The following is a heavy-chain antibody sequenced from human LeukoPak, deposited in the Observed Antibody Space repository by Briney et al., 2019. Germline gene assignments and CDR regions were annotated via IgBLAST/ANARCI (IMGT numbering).Heavy chain of an antibody. Sequence: ASVKVSCKVSGYTLTELSMHWVRQAPGKGLEWMGGFDPEDGETIYAQKFQGRATMTEDTSTDTAYMELSSLRSEDTAVYYCATVGSRDYYYMDVWGKGTTVTVSS. D-gene: IGHD3-10*01. J-gene: IGHJ6*03. CDR1: GYTLTELS. CDR3: ATVGSRDYYYMDV. V-gene: IGHV1-24*01. CDR2: FDPEDGET.